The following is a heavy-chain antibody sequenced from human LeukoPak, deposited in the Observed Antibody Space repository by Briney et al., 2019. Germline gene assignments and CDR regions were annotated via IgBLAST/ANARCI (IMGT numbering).Heavy chain of an antibody. CDR3: AKDGSYYDFWSGSVWFDP. J-gene: IGHJ5*02. D-gene: IGHD3-3*01. CDR2: ISGSGGST. CDR1: GFTFSSYA. Sequence: PGGSLRLSCAASGFTFSSYAMSWVRQAPGKGLEWVSAISGSGGSTYYADSVKGRFTISRDNSKNTLYLQMSSLRAEDTAVYYCAKDGSYYDFWSGSVWFDPWGQGTLVTVSS. V-gene: IGHV3-23*01.